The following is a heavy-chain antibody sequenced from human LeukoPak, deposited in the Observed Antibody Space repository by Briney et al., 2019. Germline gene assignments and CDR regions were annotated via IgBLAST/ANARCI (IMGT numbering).Heavy chain of an antibody. J-gene: IGHJ4*02. D-gene: IGHD4-17*01. CDR1: GFTFSGSA. CDR3: TRHSGDPATVTTVR. Sequence: SGGSLRLSCAASGFTFSGSAMHWVRQASGKGLEWVGRIRSKANSYATAYAASVKGRFTISRDDSRNTAYLQMNSLNTEDTAVYYCTRHSGDPATVTTVRWGQGTLVTVSS. V-gene: IGHV3-73*01. CDR2: IRSKANSYAT.